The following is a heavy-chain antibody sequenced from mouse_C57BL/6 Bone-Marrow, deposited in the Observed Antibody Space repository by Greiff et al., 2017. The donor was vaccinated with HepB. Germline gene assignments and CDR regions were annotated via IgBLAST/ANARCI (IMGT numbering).Heavy chain of an antibody. CDR2: IYPGDGDT. CDR1: GYAFSSSW. Sequence: QVQLQQSGPELVKPGASVKISCKASGYAFSSSWMNWVKQRPGKGLEWIGRIYPGDGDTNYNGKFKSKATLTADKSSSTAYMQLSSLTSEDSAVYFCAIITTVVAGGQGTTLTVSS. D-gene: IGHD1-1*01. J-gene: IGHJ2*01. CDR3: AIITTVVA. V-gene: IGHV1-82*01.